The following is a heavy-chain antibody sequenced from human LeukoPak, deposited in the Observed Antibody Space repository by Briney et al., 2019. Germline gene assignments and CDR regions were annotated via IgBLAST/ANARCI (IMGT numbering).Heavy chain of an antibody. D-gene: IGHD3-10*01. CDR2: IYTSGRT. CDR3: AGPRGLFFYY. CDR1: GGSISRGSYF. Sequence: PSQTLSLTYTVSGGSISRGSYFGSWLRQPAGKGLEWFGRIYTSGRTHYSPPLKTRVTISVHTSKNQVSLKLSSVSAADTAGYYCAGPRGLFFYYWGQGTLGTGSS. J-gene: IGHJ4*02. V-gene: IGHV4-61*02.